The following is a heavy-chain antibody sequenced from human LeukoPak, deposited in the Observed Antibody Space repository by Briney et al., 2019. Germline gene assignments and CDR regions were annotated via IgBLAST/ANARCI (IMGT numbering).Heavy chain of an antibody. Sequence: PSETLSLTCAVYGGSFSGYYWSWIRQPPGKGLEWIGEINHSGSTNYNPSLKSRVTISVDTYKNQFSLKLSSVTAADTAVYYCARGRKMGRGYSYGHFDYWGQGTLVTVSS. CDR2: INHSGST. D-gene: IGHD5-18*01. V-gene: IGHV4-34*01. CDR1: GGSFSGYY. J-gene: IGHJ4*02. CDR3: ARGRKMGRGYSYGHFDY.